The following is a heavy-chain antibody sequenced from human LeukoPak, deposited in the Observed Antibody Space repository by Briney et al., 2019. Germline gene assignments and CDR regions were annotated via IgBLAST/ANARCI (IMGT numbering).Heavy chain of an antibody. V-gene: IGHV4-59*01. CDR3: ARVGSSSSFGY. CDR1: GGSISSYY. D-gene: IGHD6-6*01. Sequence: SETLSLTCTASGGSISSYYWSWIRQPPAKGLEWIGYIYYSGSTNYNPALKSRVTISVDTSKNQVSLKLSSVTTAHTAVYYCARVGSSSSFGYWGQGTLVTVSS. J-gene: IGHJ4*02. CDR2: IYYSGST.